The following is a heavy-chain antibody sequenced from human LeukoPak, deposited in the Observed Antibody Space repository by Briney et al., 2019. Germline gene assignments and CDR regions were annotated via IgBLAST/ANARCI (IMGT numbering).Heavy chain of an antibody. Sequence: GGSLRLSCAASGFTFTSYDMNWVRQAPGKGLEWVSFISSGSTYIYYADSVKGRFTISRDNAKNSVYLQMNSLRAEDTAVYYCAREPGPAAPPVDYWGQGTLVTVSS. CDR2: ISSGSTYI. D-gene: IGHD2-2*01. CDR1: GFTFTSYD. J-gene: IGHJ4*02. CDR3: AREPGPAAPPVDY. V-gene: IGHV3-21*01.